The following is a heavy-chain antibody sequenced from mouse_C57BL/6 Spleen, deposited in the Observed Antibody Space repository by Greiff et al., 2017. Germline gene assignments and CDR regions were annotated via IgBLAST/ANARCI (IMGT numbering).Heavy chain of an antibody. J-gene: IGHJ3*01. V-gene: IGHV1-82*01. CDR3: ARWWDGGFAY. CDR2: IYPGDGDT. Sequence: QVQLKQSGPELVKPGASVKISCKASGYAFSSSWMNWVKQRPGKGLEWIGRIYPGDGDTNYNGKFKGKATLTADKSSSTAYMQLSSLTSEDSAVYFCARWWDGGFAYWGQGTLVTVSA. CDR1: GYAFSSSW. D-gene: IGHD1-1*02.